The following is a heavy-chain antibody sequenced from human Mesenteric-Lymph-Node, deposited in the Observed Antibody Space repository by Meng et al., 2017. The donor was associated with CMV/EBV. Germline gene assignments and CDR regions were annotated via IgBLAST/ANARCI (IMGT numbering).Heavy chain of an antibody. CDR3: AREVHSSSWSVDWYFDL. V-gene: IGHV3-66*01. CDR2: INNGGRT. D-gene: IGHD6-13*01. Sequence: GFTVNTNYRSWIRQAPGEELEWVSVINNGGRTYYGDSVKGELTVSRDNSKSTLYLQMNSLRPEDTAVYYCAREVHSSSWSVDWYFDLWGRGTLVTVSS. J-gene: IGHJ2*01. CDR1: GFTVNTNY.